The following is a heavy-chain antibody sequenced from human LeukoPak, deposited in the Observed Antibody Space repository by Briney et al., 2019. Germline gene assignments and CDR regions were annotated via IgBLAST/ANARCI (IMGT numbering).Heavy chain of an antibody. V-gene: IGHV3-7*01. CDR2: INQDGSEK. D-gene: IGHD5-12*01. J-gene: IGHJ6*02. CDR1: GFGFSRFW. Sequence: PGGSLRLSCAASGFGFSRFWMTWVRQAPGKGLEWVANINQDGSEKYHVDSVKGRFIVSRDNARNSLYLQMNGLRAEDAAVYSCAISGYLYFYAMDVWGQGTTVTVSS. CDR3: AISGYLYFYAMDV.